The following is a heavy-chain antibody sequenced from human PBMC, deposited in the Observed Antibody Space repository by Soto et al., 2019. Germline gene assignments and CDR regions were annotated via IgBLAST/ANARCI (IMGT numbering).Heavy chain of an antibody. D-gene: IGHD6-19*01. V-gene: IGHV3-30*18. CDR2: ISYDGSNK. J-gene: IGHJ2*01. CDR1: GFTFSSYG. CDR3: AKDGYSSGWLDL. Sequence: QVQLVESGGGVVQPGRSLRLSCAASGFTFSSYGMHWVRQAPGKGLEWVAVISYDGSNKYYADSVKGRFTSSRDNSKNTLYLQMNSLRAEDTAVYYCAKDGYSSGWLDLWGRGTLVTVSS.